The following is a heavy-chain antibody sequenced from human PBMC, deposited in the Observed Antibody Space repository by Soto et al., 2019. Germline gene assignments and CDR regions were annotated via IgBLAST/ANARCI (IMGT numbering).Heavy chain of an antibody. CDR1: GFTFSSYG. CDR3: AKDNVPAAPQRYYYYGMDV. V-gene: IGHV3-30*18. D-gene: IGHD6-13*01. CDR2: ISYDGSNK. Sequence: HPGGSLRLSCAASGFTFSSYGMHWVRQAPGKGLEWVAVISYDGSNKYYADSVKGRFTISRDNSKNTLYLQMNSLRAEDTAVYYSAKDNVPAAPQRYYYYGMDVWGQGTTVTVSS. J-gene: IGHJ6*02.